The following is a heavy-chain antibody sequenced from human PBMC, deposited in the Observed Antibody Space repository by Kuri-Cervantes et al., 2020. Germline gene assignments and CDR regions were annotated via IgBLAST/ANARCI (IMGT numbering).Heavy chain of an antibody. J-gene: IGHJ6*02. V-gene: IGHV1-18*01. CDR3: ARESSYYYGLGSYKYYYGMDV. Sequence: ASVKVSCKASGYTFTSYGISWVRQAPGQGLEWMGWISAYNGNTNYAQKLQGRVTMTTDTSTSTAYMGLRSLRSDDTAVYYCARESSYYYGLGSYKYYYGMDVWGQGTTVTVSS. CDR2: ISAYNGNT. CDR1: GYTFTSYG. D-gene: IGHD3-10*01.